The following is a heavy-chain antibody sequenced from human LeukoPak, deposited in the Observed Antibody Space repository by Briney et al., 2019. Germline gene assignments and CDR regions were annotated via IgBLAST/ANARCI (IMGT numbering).Heavy chain of an antibody. Sequence: GGSLRLSCAASGFAFGDYYMSWIRQAPGKGLEWVSYISSSGSATFYADSVKGRFTISRDNAKNSLYLQMNSLRAEDTAVYYCARDLLTDQGQDYWGQGTLVTVSS. D-gene: IGHD3-16*01. CDR1: GFAFGDYY. CDR3: ARDLLTDQGQDY. CDR2: ISSSGSAT. V-gene: IGHV3-11*01. J-gene: IGHJ4*02.